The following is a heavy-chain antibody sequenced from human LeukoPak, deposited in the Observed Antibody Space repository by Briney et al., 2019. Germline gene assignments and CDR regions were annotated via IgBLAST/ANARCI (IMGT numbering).Heavy chain of an antibody. V-gene: IGHV3-7*01. CDR2: IKQDGSEN. J-gene: IGHJ4*02. Sequence: GGSLRLSCAASGFTFSSYWMSWVRQAPGKGLEWVANIKQDGSENYYVDSVKGRFTISRDNAKNSLYLQMSSLRADDTAVYYCARDETSRAHPLWGQGTLVTVSS. CDR3: ARDETSRAHPL. CDR1: GFTFSSYW.